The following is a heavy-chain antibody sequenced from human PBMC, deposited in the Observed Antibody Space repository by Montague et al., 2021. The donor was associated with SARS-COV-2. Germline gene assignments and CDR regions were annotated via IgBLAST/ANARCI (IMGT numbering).Heavy chain of an antibody. D-gene: IGHD3-22*01. Sequence: SETLSLTCTVSGGSISSYHWSWIRQPPGKGPEWIGYIYYSGSTNYNPSLKSRVTISVDTSKNQFSLKLSSVTAADTAVYYCARGSHYYDSSGYYFDPWGQGTLVTVSS. CDR2: IYYSGST. CDR3: ARGSHYYDSSGYYFDP. CDR1: GGSISSYH. J-gene: IGHJ5*02. V-gene: IGHV4-59*01.